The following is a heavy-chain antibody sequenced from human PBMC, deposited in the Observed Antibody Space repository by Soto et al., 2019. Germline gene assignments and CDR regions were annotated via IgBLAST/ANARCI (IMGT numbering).Heavy chain of an antibody. CDR1: GFTFYKYG. Sequence: QVQLVESGGGVVQPGRSLRLSCAASGFTFYKYGMHWVRQAPGKGLEWVALISHDGSNKYYVDSVKGRFTIARDNSKNTVFLQMNNLRPEDTALCFCPKDDSNRRYNYYAMDVWGQGTTVTVSS. J-gene: IGHJ6*02. D-gene: IGHD3-22*01. CDR3: PKDDSNRRYNYYAMDV. CDR2: ISHDGSNK. V-gene: IGHV3-30*18.